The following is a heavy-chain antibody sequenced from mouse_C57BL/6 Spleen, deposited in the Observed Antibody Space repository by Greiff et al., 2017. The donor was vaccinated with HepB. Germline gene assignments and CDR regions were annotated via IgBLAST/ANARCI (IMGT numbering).Heavy chain of an antibody. CDR1: GYTFTSYG. V-gene: IGHV1-81*01. CDR3: ARGRSPPWFAY. CDR2: IYPRSGNT. J-gene: IGHJ3*01. D-gene: IGHD1-1*01. Sequence: QVQLQQSGAELARPGASVKLSCKASGYTFTSYGISWVKQRTGQGLEWIGEIYPRSGNTYYNEKFKGKATLTADKSSSTAYMELRSLTSEDSAVYFCARGRSPPWFAYWGQGTLVTVSA.